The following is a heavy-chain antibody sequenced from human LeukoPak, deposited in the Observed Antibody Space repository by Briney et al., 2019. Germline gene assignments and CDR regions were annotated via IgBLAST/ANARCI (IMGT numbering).Heavy chain of an antibody. Sequence: EASVKASCKASGYTFTSYYMHWVRQAPGQGLEWMGLINPTGDSTGYAQKFQGRVTMTRDMSTSTDFMELSSLRTEDTALYYCAKNYRLYYDTSGYRGQFDYWGQGTLVTVSS. J-gene: IGHJ4*02. CDR3: AKNYRLYYDTSGYRGQFDY. V-gene: IGHV1-46*01. CDR2: INPTGDST. D-gene: IGHD3-22*01. CDR1: GYTFTSYY.